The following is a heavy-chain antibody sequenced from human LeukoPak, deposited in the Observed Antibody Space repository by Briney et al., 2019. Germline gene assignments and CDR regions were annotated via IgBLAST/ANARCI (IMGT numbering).Heavy chain of an antibody. CDR1: GFSLSTSGMR. D-gene: IGHD6-19*01. V-gene: IGHV2-70*04. CDR2: IDWDDDK. J-gene: IGHJ4*02. Sequence: SGPTLVNPTQTLTLTCTFSGFSLSTSGMRVSWIRQPPGKALKWLARIDWDDDKFYSTSLKTRLTISKDTSKNQVVLTMTNMDPVDTATYYCARIFGGWYYFDYWGQGTLVTVSS. CDR3: ARIFGGWYYFDY.